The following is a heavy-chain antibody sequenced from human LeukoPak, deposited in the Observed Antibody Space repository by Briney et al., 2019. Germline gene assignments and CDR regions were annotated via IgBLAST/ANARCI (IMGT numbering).Heavy chain of an antibody. D-gene: IGHD3-10*01. CDR2: ISYDGSNK. Sequence: GGSLRLSCAASGFTFSSYGMHWIRQAPGKGLEWVAVISYDGSNKYYADSVKGRFTISRDNSKNTLYLQMNSLRAEDTAVYYCAKSPMVRGPFRYWGQGTLVTVSS. J-gene: IGHJ4*02. V-gene: IGHV3-30*18. CDR1: GFTFSSYG. CDR3: AKSPMVRGPFRY.